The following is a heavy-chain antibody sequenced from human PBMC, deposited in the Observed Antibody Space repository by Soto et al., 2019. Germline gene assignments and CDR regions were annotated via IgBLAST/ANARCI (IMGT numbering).Heavy chain of an antibody. CDR1: GGSISSGGYS. CDR2: MYHSGST. J-gene: IGHJ4*02. V-gene: IGHV4-30-2*01. CDR3: ARLPPS. Sequence: SETLSLTCAVSGGSISSGGYSWSWIRQPPGKGLEWIGYMYHSGSTYYDPSLKSRVTISIDRSKNRFSLKLSSVTAADTAVYYGARLPPSGGQGILVTVS. D-gene: IGHD2-2*01.